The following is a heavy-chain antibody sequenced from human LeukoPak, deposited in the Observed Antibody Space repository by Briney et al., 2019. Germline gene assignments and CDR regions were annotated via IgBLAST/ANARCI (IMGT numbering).Heavy chain of an antibody. CDR1: GPSFSTGGFY. CDR2: IYHSGST. V-gene: IGHV4-31*03. D-gene: IGHD6-19*01. Sequence: SQTLSLTCSVSGPSFSTGGFYWTWIRQLPGKGLEWIGYIYHSGSTNYHPSLKSRVIISIDTSKNQFSLNLNSVTAADTAVYYCASGGGWYWSFDYWGQGTLVTVSS. J-gene: IGHJ4*02. CDR3: ASGGGWYWSFDY.